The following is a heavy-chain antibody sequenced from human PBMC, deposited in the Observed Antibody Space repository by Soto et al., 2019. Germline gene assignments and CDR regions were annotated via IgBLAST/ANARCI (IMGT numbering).Heavy chain of an antibody. V-gene: IGHV3-30*03. CDR2: ISPDGINK. CDR3: ATDPTRLNSSGYWFAY. Sequence: QVQLLESGGGVVQPGRSLRLSCAASGFTVSNYGTHWVRQAPGKGLEWVAVISPDGINKEYADTVKGRFTVSRDNSRNTLFLQMNRLRVEDTAMYFCATDPTRLNSSGYWFAYWGQGTQVTVSS. D-gene: IGHD2-2*03. CDR1: GFTVSNYG. J-gene: IGHJ4*02.